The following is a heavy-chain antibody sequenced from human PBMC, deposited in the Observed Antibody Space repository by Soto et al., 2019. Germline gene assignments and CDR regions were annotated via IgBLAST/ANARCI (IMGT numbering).Heavy chain of an antibody. V-gene: IGHV3-23*01. CDR3: AKPLPILVRFSPLFSFYGLDV. CDR1: GCTFSSYG. D-gene: IGHD2-2*01. CDR2: IGASDGGT. Sequence: PGGSRRRSGVAAGCTFSSYGMSWVRQAPGKGREWVAGIGASDGGTSHPPSSKGRFSISRANFKNPLYLQMNSPRAEDTAVYYCAKPLPILVRFSPLFSFYGLDVWGQGTTVTVSS. J-gene: IGHJ6*02.